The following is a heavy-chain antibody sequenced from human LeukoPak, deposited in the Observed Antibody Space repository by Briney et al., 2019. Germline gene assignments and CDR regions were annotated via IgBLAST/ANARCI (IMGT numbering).Heavy chain of an antibody. CDR3: ARDRIVVVPAAYFDY. D-gene: IGHD2-2*01. CDR1: GFTFSGYA. Sequence: PGGSLRLSCAASGFTFSGYAMHWVRQAPGKGLEWVAVISYDGSNKYYADSVKGRFTISRDNSKNTLYLQMNSLRAEDTAVYYCARDRIVVVPAAYFDYWGQGTLVTVSS. J-gene: IGHJ4*02. V-gene: IGHV3-30-3*01. CDR2: ISYDGSNK.